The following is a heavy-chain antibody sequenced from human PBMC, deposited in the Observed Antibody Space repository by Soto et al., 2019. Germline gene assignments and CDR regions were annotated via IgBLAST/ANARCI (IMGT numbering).Heavy chain of an antibody. CDR3: GKGYIEYRGSGDL. CDR2: IRDRGGCT. D-gene: IGHD5-12*01. J-gene: IGHJ5*02. Sequence: EVQLLESGGGLVQPGGSLRLACAASGFSFNTYAMHWVRQAPGKGLEWVSVIRDRGGCTYFADSVKGRFTISRDNSKNVLSLEMNNLRAGATATSFCGKGYIEYRGSGDLWGQGTLVLVSS. CDR1: GFSFNTYA. V-gene: IGHV3-23*01.